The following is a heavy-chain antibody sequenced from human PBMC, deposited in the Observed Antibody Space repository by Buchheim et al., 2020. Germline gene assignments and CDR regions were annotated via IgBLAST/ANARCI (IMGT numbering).Heavy chain of an antibody. V-gene: IGHV3-30*18. D-gene: IGHD6-19*01. Sequence: QVQLVESGGGVVQPGRSLRLSCAASGFTFSSYGMHWVRQAPGKGLEWVAVISYDGSNKYYADSVKGRFTISRDNSKNTLYLKMNSLRAEDTAVYYCEKDLNSVAVDYWGQGTL. J-gene: IGHJ4*02. CDR1: GFTFSSYG. CDR3: EKDLNSVAVDY. CDR2: ISYDGSNK.